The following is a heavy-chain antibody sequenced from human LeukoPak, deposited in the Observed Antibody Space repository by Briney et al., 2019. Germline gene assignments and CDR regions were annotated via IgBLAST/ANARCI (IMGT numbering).Heavy chain of an antibody. CDR2: ISWNSGSI. V-gene: IGHV3-9*03. CDR3: AKGIGGSYRNGFDY. D-gene: IGHD1-26*01. J-gene: IGHJ4*02. CDR1: GFTFDDYA. Sequence: GGSLRLSCAASGFTFDDYAMHWARQAPGKGLEWVSGISWNSGSIGYADSVKGRFTISRDNAKNSLYLQMNSLRAEDMALYYCAKGIGGSYRNGFDYWGQGTLVTVSS.